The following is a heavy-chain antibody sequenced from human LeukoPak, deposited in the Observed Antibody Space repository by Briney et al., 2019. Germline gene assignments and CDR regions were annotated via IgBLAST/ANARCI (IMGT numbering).Heavy chain of an antibody. CDR2: IYSGGST. CDR3: ARDRYYYDRSGYHSDFDF. Sequence: GGSLRLSCAASGFTVSSNYMSWVRQAPGKGLEWVSVIYSGGSTYYADSVKGRFTISRDNSKNTLYLQMNSLRAEDTAVYYCARDRYYYDRSGYHSDFDFWGQGARVTVSS. D-gene: IGHD3-22*01. V-gene: IGHV3-53*01. J-gene: IGHJ4*02. CDR1: GFTVSSNY.